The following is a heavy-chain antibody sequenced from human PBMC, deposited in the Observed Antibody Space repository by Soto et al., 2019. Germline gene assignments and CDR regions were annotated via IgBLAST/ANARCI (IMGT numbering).Heavy chain of an antibody. Sequence: GESLKISCKGSGYSFTSYLIGWVRQMPGKVLEWRGIIYPGDSDTRYSPSFQGQVTISADKSISTAYLQWSSLKASDTAMYYCARELYYYDSSGYDAFDIWGQGTMVTVS. J-gene: IGHJ3*02. D-gene: IGHD3-22*01. CDR2: IYPGDSDT. CDR1: GYSFTSYL. CDR3: ARELYYYDSSGYDAFDI. V-gene: IGHV5-51*01.